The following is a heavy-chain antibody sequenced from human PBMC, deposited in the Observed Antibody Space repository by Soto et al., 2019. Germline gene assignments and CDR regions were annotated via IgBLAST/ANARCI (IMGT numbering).Heavy chain of an antibody. Sequence: SETLSLTCAVSGYSISSGYYWGWIRQPPGKGLEWIGSIYHSGSTYYNPSLKSRVAISVDTSKNQFSLKLSSVTAADTAVYYCAGEVKTAAYYYYYYGMDVWGQGTTVTVSS. CDR3: AGEVKTAAYYYYYYGMDV. CDR2: IYHSGST. J-gene: IGHJ6*02. D-gene: IGHD3-16*01. V-gene: IGHV4-38-2*01. CDR1: GYSISSGYY.